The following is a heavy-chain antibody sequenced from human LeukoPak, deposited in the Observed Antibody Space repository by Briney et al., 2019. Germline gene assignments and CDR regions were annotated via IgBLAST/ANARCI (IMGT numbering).Heavy chain of an antibody. J-gene: IGHJ6*02. V-gene: IGHV3-48*01. CDR1: GFTLSGYP. CDR2: ISNYSSTI. CDR3: ARNQYYDILTDPYYYGMDV. D-gene: IGHD3-9*01. Sequence: GGSLRLSCAASGFTLSGYPMNWVRQAPGKGLEWVSYISNYSSTIYYADSVKGRFTISRDNAKNSLYLQMNSLRAEDTAVYYCARNQYYDILTDPYYYGMDVWGQGTTVTVSS.